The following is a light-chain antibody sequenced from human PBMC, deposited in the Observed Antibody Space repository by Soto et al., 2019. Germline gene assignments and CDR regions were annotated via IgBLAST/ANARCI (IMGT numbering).Light chain of an antibody. CDR3: QQYYSTPPT. V-gene: IGKV4-1*01. J-gene: IGKJ4*01. CDR2: WAS. CDR1: QSVSYSSNNKNY. Sequence: DIVMTQSPDSLAVSLGERATINCKSSQSVSYSSNNKNYLAWYQQKPGQPPKLLIYWASTRESGVPDRFSGSGSGTDFTLTISSLQAEDVAVYYCQQYYSTPPTFGGGTNVEIK.